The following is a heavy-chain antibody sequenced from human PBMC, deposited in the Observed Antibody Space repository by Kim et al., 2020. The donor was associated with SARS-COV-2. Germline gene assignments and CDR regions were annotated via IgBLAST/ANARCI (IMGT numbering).Heavy chain of an antibody. V-gene: IGHV4-59*01. J-gene: IGHJ5*02. D-gene: IGHD3-3*01. CDR3: ARDRGTIFGGGEFDP. Sequence: PSLKSRVTISVDTAKNQFSLKLSSVTAADTAVYYCARDRGTIFGGGEFDPWGQGTLVTVSS.